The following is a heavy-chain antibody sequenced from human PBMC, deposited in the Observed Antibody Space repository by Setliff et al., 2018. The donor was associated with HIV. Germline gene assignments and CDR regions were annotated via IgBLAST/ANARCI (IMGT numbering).Heavy chain of an antibody. D-gene: IGHD6-19*01. CDR1: GGSISSSSYY. CDR2: IYYSGST. Sequence: SETLSLTCTVSGGSISSSSYYWGWIRQPPGKGLEWIGRIYYSGSTYYNPSLKSRVTISVDTSKNQFSLKLSSVTAADTAVYYCASPGGDSGGWTRGFDYWGQGTLVTVSS. CDR3: ASPGGDSGGWTRGFDY. J-gene: IGHJ4*02. V-gene: IGHV4-39*01.